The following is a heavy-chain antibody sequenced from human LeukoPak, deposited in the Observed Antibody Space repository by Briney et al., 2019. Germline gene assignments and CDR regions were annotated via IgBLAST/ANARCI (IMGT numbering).Heavy chain of an antibody. CDR2: INHSGST. J-gene: IGHJ4*02. D-gene: IGHD3-10*01. CDR1: GGSFSGYY. CDR3: ARSTSEELDFDY. V-gene: IGHV4-34*01. Sequence: SETLSLTCAVYGGSFSGYYWGWIRQPPGKGLEWIGEINHSGSTNYNPSLKSRVTISVDTSKNQFSLKLSSVTAADTAVYYCARSTSEELDFDYWGQGTLVTVSS.